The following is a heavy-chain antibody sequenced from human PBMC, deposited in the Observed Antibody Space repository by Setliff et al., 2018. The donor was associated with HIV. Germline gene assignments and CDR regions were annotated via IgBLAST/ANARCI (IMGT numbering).Heavy chain of an antibody. CDR2: ISTSSSTI. CDR3: ATDGSALVR. Sequence: QPGGSLRLSCAASRFTFSSYSMHWVRQAPGKGLEWVSYISTSSSTIYYADSVKGRFTISRDNAKNSLYLQMNRLRAEDTAVYYCATDGSALVRWGQGTLVTVSS. D-gene: IGHD3-10*01. CDR1: RFTFSSYS. V-gene: IGHV3-48*01. J-gene: IGHJ4*02.